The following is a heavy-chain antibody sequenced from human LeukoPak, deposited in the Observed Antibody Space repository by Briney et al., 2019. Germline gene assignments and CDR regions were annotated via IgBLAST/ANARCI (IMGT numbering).Heavy chain of an antibody. V-gene: IGHV3-30*04. CDR3: ARDIPRYDFWSGYPYYYYYGMDV. D-gene: IGHD3-3*01. Sequence: PGRSLRLSCAASGFTFSSYAMHWVRQAPGKGLEWVAVISYDGSNKYYADSVKGRFTISRDNSKNTLYLQMNSLRAEDTAVYYRARDIPRYDFWSGYPYYYYYGMDVWGQGTTVTVSS. CDR1: GFTFSSYA. CDR2: ISYDGSNK. J-gene: IGHJ6*02.